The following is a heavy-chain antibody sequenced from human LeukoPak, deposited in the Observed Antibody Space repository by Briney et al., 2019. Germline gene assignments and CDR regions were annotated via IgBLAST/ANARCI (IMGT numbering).Heavy chain of an antibody. Sequence: GGSLRLSCVASGFTFSTYGMSWVRQAPGKGLEWVSAISGSGGSTYYADSVKGRFTISRDNSKNTLYLQMNSLRAEDTAVYYCAKEASGFYYYYYMDVWGKGTTVTVSS. CDR1: GFTFSTYG. CDR2: ISGSGGST. CDR3: AKEASGFYYYYYMDV. J-gene: IGHJ6*03. V-gene: IGHV3-23*01.